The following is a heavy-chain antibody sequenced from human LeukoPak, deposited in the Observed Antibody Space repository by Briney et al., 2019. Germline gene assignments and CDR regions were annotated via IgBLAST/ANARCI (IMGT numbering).Heavy chain of an antibody. J-gene: IGHJ5*02. CDR1: GYTFTTYG. D-gene: IGHD6-13*01. V-gene: IGHV1-69*05. CDR3: ARRMGSSWYPNWFDP. CDR2: IIPIFGTA. Sequence: ASVKVSCKASGYTFTTYGISWVRQAPGQGLEWMGGIIPIFGTANYAQKFQGRVTITTDESTSTAYMELSSLRSEDTAVYYCARRMGSSWYPNWFDPWGQGTLVTVSS.